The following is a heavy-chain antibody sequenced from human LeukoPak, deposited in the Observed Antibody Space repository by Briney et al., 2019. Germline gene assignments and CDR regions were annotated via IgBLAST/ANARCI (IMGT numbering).Heavy chain of an antibody. D-gene: IGHD3-16*02. CDR3: AREIVGGSLGWFDP. CDR2: IYYSGTT. J-gene: IGHJ5*02. V-gene: IGHV4-31*03. CDR1: GGAISSGAYY. Sequence: SETLSLTCTVSGGAISSGAYYWSWIRQHPGKRLEWIGHIYYSGTTDYNPSLKSRVTISLDTSKSQFSLKLSSVTAADTAVYYCAREIVGGSLGWFDPWGQGTLVTVSS.